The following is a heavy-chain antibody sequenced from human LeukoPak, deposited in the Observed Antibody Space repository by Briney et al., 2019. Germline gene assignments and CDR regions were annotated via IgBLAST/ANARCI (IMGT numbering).Heavy chain of an antibody. CDR2: IIPVLSVS. D-gene: IGHD3-22*01. Sequence: ASVKVSCKASGDSFSSYVITWVRQAPGQGLEWMGRIIPVLSVSNFAQKFRGRVTITADKSTNTAHMELSRLESGDTAIYYCTREGVYAPDGSGYHRAAFDIWGQGTVVIVSS. CDR1: GDSFSSYV. CDR3: TREGVYAPDGSGYHRAAFDI. J-gene: IGHJ3*02. V-gene: IGHV1-69*04.